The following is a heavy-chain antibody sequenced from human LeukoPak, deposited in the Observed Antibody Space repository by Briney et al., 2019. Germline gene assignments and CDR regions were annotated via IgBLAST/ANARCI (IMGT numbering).Heavy chain of an antibody. CDR3: ARDVYCSSTTCSYYFDY. CDR1: GGTFSSSA. Sequence: ASVKVSCKASGGTFSSSAISWVRQAPGQGLEWMGGIIPIFCTANYAQKFQGRVTITADESTSTAYMELSSMRSEDTAVYYCARDVYCSSTTCSYYFDYWGPGTLVTVSS. D-gene: IGHD2-2*01. J-gene: IGHJ4*02. V-gene: IGHV1-69*13. CDR2: IIPIFCTA.